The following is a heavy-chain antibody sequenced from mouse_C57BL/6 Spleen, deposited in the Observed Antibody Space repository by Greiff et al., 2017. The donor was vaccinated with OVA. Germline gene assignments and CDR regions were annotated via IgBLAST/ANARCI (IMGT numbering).Heavy chain of an antibody. CDR3: AREGAYDYDDYFDY. CDR2: ISYDGSN. CDR1: GYSITSGYY. Sequence: EVKLMESGPGLVKPSQSLSLTCSVTGYSITSGYYWNWIRQFPGNKLEWMGYISYDGSNNYNPSLKNRISITRDTSKNQFFLKLNSVTTEDTATYYCAREGAYDYDDYFDYWGQGTTLTGPS. V-gene: IGHV3-6*01. D-gene: IGHD2-4*01. J-gene: IGHJ2*01.